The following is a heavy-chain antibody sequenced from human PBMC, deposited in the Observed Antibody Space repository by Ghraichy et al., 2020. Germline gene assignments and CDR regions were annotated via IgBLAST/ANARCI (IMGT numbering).Heavy chain of an antibody. CDR1: GGSITSYY. D-gene: IGHD3-10*01. J-gene: IGHJ6*03. CDR3: ARDHPDYYGSGSRVYYYYYMDV. V-gene: IGHV4-59*01. CDR2: IYYSGST. Sequence: SETLYLTCTVSGGSITSYYWSWIRQPPGKGLEWIGYIYYSGSTNYNPSLKSRVTISVDTSKNQFSLKLSSVTAADTAVYYCARDHPDYYGSGSRVYYYYYMDVWGKGTTVTVSS.